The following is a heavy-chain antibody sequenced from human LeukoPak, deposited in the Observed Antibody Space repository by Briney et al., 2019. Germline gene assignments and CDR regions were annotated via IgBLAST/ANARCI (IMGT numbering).Heavy chain of an antibody. Sequence: SETLSLTCTVSGGSISSYYWSWIRQPPGKGLEWIGYIYYSGSTNYNPSLKSRVTISVDTSKNQFSLKLSSVTPADTAVYYCARDPPSGIVVVPRYAFDIWGQGTMVTVSS. CDR3: ARDPPSGIVVVPRYAFDI. CDR1: GGSISSYY. CDR2: IYYSGST. V-gene: IGHV4-59*01. J-gene: IGHJ3*02. D-gene: IGHD2-2*01.